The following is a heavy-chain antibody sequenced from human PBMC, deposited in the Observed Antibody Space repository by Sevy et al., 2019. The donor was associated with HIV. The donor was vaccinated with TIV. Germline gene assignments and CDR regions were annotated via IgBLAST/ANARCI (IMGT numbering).Heavy chain of an antibody. Sequence: ASVKVSCKASGGTFSSYAISWVRQAPGQGLEWMGGIIPIFGTANYAQKFQGRVTITADESTSTAYMELSSLRSEDTAVHYCAREGLGYCSGGSCDEIDYWGQGTLVTVSS. D-gene: IGHD2-15*01. CDR1: GGTFSSYA. CDR2: IIPIFGTA. J-gene: IGHJ4*02. V-gene: IGHV1-69*13. CDR3: AREGLGYCSGGSCDEIDY.